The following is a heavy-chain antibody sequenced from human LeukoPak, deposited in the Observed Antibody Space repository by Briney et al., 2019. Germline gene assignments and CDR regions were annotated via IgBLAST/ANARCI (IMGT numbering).Heavy chain of an antibody. CDR2: ISYDGSNK. J-gene: IGHJ4*02. D-gene: IGHD2-2*01. Sequence: GGSLRLSCAASGFTFSSYAMRWVRQAPGKGLEWVAVISYDGSNKYYADSVKGRFTISRDNSKNTLYLQMNSLRAEDTAVYYCARYIVVVPAATLGAVAGHFDYWGQGTLVTVSS. V-gene: IGHV3-30-3*01. CDR1: GFTFSSYA. CDR3: ARYIVVVPAATLGAVAGHFDY.